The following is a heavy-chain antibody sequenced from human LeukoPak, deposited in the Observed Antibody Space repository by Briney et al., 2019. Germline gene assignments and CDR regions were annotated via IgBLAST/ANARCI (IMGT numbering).Heavy chain of an antibody. D-gene: IGHD3-10*01. Sequence: SVKVSCKASGYTFTGYYMHWVRQAPGQGLEWMGGIIPIFGTANYAQKFQGRVTITADESTSIAYMELSSLRSEDTAVYYCARARGYYGSGSNVYYYYYMDVWGKGTTVTISS. CDR1: GYTFTGYY. CDR2: IIPIFGTA. J-gene: IGHJ6*03. CDR3: ARARGYYGSGSNVYYYYYMDV. V-gene: IGHV1-69*13.